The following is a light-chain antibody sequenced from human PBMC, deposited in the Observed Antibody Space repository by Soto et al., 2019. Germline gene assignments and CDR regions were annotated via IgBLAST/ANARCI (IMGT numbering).Light chain of an antibody. V-gene: IGKV1-8*01. J-gene: IGKJ4*01. Sequence: AIRMTQSPSSLSASTGDRVTITCRASQGISSYLAWYQQKPGKAPKLLIYAASTLQSGVPSRFSGSGSGTDFTLTISCLQSEDFATYYCQQYNSYPVTFGGGTKVEIK. CDR2: AAS. CDR3: QQYNSYPVT. CDR1: QGISSY.